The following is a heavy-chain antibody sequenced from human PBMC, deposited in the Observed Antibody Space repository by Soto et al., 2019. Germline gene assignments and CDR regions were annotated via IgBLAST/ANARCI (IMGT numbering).Heavy chain of an antibody. CDR2: IYYSGST. J-gene: IGHJ6*02. CDR1: GGSVSSGSYY. CDR3: ARDSARIMVRGVISPGYRGMDV. V-gene: IGHV4-61*01. D-gene: IGHD3-10*01. Sequence: KPSETLSLTCTVSGGSVSSGSYYWSWIRQPPGKGLEWIGYIYYSGSTNYNPSLKSRVTISVDTSKNQFSLKLSSVTAADTAVYYCARDSARIMVRGVISPGYRGMDVWGQGTTVTVSS.